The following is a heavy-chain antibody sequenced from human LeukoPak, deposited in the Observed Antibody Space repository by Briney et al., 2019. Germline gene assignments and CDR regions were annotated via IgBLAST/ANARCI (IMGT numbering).Heavy chain of an antibody. V-gene: IGHV3-7*04. D-gene: IGHD3-10*01. CDR3: ATDYGGY. Sequence: GPLRLSCEAAGFTFSSYWMSWFRQAPGQGLERVANIKQDGSAKYYVDSVKGRFTISRNNGKTSLYLQMNSLKAEDTAVYYCATDYGGYWGQGTLVTVSS. CDR1: GFTFSSYW. CDR2: IKQDGSAK. J-gene: IGHJ4*02.